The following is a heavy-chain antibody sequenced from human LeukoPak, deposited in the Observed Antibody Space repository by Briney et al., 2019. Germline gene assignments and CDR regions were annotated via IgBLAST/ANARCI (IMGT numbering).Heavy chain of an antibody. CDR1: GGSISSYY. Sequence: SESLSLTCTVSGGSISSYYWSWIRQPAGKGLEWIGRIYTSGSTNYNPSLKSRVTISVDKSKNQFSLKLSSVTAADTAVYYCASSGYYDSSVRDYWGQGTLVTVSS. V-gene: IGHV4-4*07. D-gene: IGHD3-22*01. J-gene: IGHJ4*02. CDR2: IYTSGST. CDR3: ASSGYYDSSVRDY.